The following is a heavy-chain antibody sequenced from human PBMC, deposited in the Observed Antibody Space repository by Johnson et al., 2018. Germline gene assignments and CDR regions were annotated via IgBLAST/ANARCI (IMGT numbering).Heavy chain of an antibody. CDR3: ASGLDSSGWYTAFDI. CDR1: GFTFSSYA. CDR2: ISSNGGST. V-gene: IGHV3-64*02. D-gene: IGHD6-13*01. J-gene: IGHJ3*02. Sequence: QLVETGEGLVQPGGSLRLSCAASGFTFSSYAMHWVRQAPGKGLEYVSAISSNGGSTYYADSVKGRFTISRDNSKNTLYLQMGSLRAEDMAVYYCASGLDSSGWYTAFDIWGQGTMVTVSS.